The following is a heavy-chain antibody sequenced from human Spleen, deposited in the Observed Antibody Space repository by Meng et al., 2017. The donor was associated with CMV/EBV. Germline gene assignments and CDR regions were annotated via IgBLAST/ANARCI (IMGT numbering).Heavy chain of an antibody. V-gene: IGHV4-31*02. Sequence: DGDYWNWIRQHPGKGLGWIGYIYYSGNTYYTPSLKSRVTMSVDTSKNQFSLRLSSVTAADTAVYYCARVGGSKGSLTGTTIFDFDDWGQGTLVTVSS. CDR2: IYYSGNT. J-gene: IGHJ4*02. CDR1: DGDY. D-gene: IGHD1/OR15-1a*01. CDR3: ARVGGSKGSLTGTTIFDFDD.